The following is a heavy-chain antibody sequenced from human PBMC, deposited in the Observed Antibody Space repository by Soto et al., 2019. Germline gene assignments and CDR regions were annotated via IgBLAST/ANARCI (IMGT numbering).Heavy chain of an antibody. D-gene: IGHD1-1*01. CDR3: AKWNGYGDH. Sequence: EVQLLESGGGLVQPGGSLRLSCTASGFSLSTYGVTWVRQAPGKGLEWVSGVSGGSGTTDYADSVKGRFTITTDNSENTAYLQMNSLRVEDTAVYYCAKWNGYGDHWGQGTLVTVS. V-gene: IGHV3-23*01. J-gene: IGHJ4*02. CDR2: VSGGSGTT. CDR1: GFSLSTYG.